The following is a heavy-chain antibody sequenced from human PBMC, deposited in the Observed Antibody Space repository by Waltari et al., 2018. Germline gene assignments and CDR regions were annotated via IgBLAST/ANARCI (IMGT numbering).Heavy chain of an antibody. CDR2: INHSGST. V-gene: IGHV4-34*01. CDR1: GGSFSGYY. D-gene: IGHD2-21*02. J-gene: IGHJ6*02. Sequence: GGSFSGYYWSWIRQPPGKGLEWIGEINHSGSTNYNPSLKSRVTISVDTSKNQFSLKLSSVTAADTAVYYCARGPSKGPPWGGVVTPYYYGMDVWGQGTTVTVSS. CDR3: ARGPSKGPPWGGVVTPYYYGMDV.